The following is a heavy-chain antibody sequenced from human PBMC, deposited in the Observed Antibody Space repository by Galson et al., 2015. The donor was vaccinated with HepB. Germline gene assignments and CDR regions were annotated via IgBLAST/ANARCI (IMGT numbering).Heavy chain of an antibody. V-gene: IGHV3-64*05. CDR2: ISSNGDDT. Sequence: SLRLSCAASGFKFYNYAMHWLRQAPGKRLEYVSAISSNGDDTWYADSVKGRFTISRVNSKNTLYVQMSTLRPEDTAVYYCSSDAFDVWGQGTMVIVSS. CDR3: SSDAFDV. CDR1: GFKFYNYA. J-gene: IGHJ3*01.